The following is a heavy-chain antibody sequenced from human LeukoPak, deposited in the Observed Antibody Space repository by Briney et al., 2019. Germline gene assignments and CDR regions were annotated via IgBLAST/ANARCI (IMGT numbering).Heavy chain of an antibody. CDR2: ISWDGGST. D-gene: IGHD3-16*02. J-gene: IGHJ4*02. CDR3: AKGTYDYVWGSYRYPPHFDY. CDR1: GFTFHHYS. V-gene: IGHV3-43D*03. Sequence: GGSLRLSCAASGFTFHHYSMHWVRQPPGKGLEWVSLISWDGGSTYYADSVKGRFTISRDNSKNSLYLQMNSLRAEDTALYYCAKGTYDYVWGSYRYPPHFDYWGQGTLVTVSS.